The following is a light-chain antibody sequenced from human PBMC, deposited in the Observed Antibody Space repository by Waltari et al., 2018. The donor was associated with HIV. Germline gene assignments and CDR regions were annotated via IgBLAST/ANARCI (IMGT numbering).Light chain of an antibody. Sequence: QSVLTQPPSVSVSPGQRVTISCPGSSSNRGAGYTLSWYRQLPGTAPQPPIYSNTNRPSGVPDRFSGSKSGTSASLAITGLQADDEADYYCQSYDSSLSGYVFGTGTKVTVL. J-gene: IGLJ1*01. CDR2: SNT. CDR3: QSYDSSLSGYV. V-gene: IGLV1-40*01. CDR1: SSNRGAGYT.